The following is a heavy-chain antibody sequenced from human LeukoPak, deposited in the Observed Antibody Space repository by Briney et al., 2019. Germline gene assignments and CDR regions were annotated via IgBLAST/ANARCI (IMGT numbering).Heavy chain of an antibody. J-gene: IGHJ4*02. CDR1: GFTFSSYS. Sequence: PGGSLRLSCAASGFTFSSYSMNWVRQAPGKGLEWVSYISSSSSTIYYADSVKGRFTISRDNAKNSLYLQMNSLRDEDTAVYYCARAPTCYYDSSGYYGWWGQGTLVTVSS. D-gene: IGHD3-22*01. V-gene: IGHV3-48*02. CDR2: ISSSSSTI. CDR3: ARAPTCYYDSSGYYGW.